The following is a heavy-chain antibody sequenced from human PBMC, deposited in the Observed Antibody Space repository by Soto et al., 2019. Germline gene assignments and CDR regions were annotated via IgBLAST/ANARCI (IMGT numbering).Heavy chain of an antibody. CDR1: GFRFSISP. V-gene: IGHV3-30-3*01. J-gene: IGHJ4*02. CDR3: ARDPKTSGGQHWAFNYFDS. Sequence: QVQLVESGGGVVQPGRSLRLSCAASGFRFSISPMHWVRQAPGKGPEWVALISYDGTNKFYADSVKGRFTISRDNSKSTIYLQVDSLRHEDAAVYYCARDPKTSGGQHWAFNYFDSWGQGTLVTVSS. CDR2: ISYDGTNK. D-gene: IGHD7-27*01.